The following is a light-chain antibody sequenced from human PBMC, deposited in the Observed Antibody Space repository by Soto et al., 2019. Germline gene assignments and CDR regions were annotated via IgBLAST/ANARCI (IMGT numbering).Light chain of an antibody. CDR1: SSDVGSYNR. V-gene: IGLV2-18*02. Sequence: QSVLPQPPSVSGSPGQSVTISCTGTSSDVGSYNRVSWYQQPPGTAPKLMIFEVSNRPSGVPDRFSGSKSGNTASLTISGLQAEDEADYYCSPYTTSSTYVFGTGTRSPS. J-gene: IGLJ1*01. CDR2: EVS. CDR3: SPYTTSSTYV.